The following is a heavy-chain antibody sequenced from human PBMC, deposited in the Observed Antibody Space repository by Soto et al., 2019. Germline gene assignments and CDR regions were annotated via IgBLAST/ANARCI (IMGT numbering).Heavy chain of an antibody. D-gene: IGHD3-22*01. J-gene: IGHJ3*02. V-gene: IGHV4-59*08. Sequence: SETLSLTCTVSGDSISTDYWSWIRQTPGKGLEWIGYIYYSGSTNYNPSLKSRVTISVDTSKNQFSLKLSSVTAADTAVYYCARRLGAYYYDSSGYWYDAFDIWGQGTMVTVSS. CDR2: IYYSGST. CDR3: ARRLGAYYYDSSGYWYDAFDI. CDR1: GDSISTDY.